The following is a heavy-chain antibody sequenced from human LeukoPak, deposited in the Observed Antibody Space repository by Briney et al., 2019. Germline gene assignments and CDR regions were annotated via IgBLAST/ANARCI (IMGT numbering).Heavy chain of an antibody. Sequence: ASVKVSCKASGYTFSGYYIHWVRQAPGRGLEWVGWINARNGDTNYAQKFQGRVILTRDTSITTSYMEVISLTSDDTAVYYCARVSLASAGTRFWGQGTLVIVSS. CDR2: INARNGDT. V-gene: IGHV1-2*02. CDR3: ARVSLASAGTRF. J-gene: IGHJ1*01. D-gene: IGHD6-13*01. CDR1: GYTFSGYY.